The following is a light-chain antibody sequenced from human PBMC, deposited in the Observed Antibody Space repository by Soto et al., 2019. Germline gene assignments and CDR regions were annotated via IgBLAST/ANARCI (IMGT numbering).Light chain of an antibody. J-gene: IGKJ2*01. CDR2: SAS. CDR3: QQGYNTGT. Sequence: DIQMTQSPSSLAASVGDRVTITCRASQSIRSYLNWYQQKPGKAPKLLISSASSLQSDVPSRFSGSGSGTDFTHTISSLQPEDFATYYCQQGYNTGTFGQGTKLEIK. V-gene: IGKV1-39*01. CDR1: QSIRSY.